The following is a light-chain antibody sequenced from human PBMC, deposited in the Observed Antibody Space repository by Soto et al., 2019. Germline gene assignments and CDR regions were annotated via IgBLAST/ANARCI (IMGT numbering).Light chain of an antibody. V-gene: IGLV1-40*01. J-gene: IGLJ3*02. Sequence: QLVLTQPPSVSGAPGQRVTISCTGSSSNFGAGYDVHWYQQVPGTAPKLLIYGNNNRPSGVPDRFSGSKSGTSASLAITGLQAEDEADYYCQSYDSSLSGGVFGGGTKLTVL. CDR3: QSYDSSLSGGV. CDR2: GNN. CDR1: SSNFGAGYD.